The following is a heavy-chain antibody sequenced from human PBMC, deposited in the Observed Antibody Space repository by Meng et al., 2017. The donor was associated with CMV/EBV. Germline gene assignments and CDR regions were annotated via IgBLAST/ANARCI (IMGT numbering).Heavy chain of an antibody. CDR1: GDSINSANNI. V-gene: IGHV4-39*07. CDR3: ARHGMWLIRNAF. J-gene: IGHJ4*02. CDR2: IYYSKST. D-gene: IGHD2-21*01. Sequence: LLLQLAGQGLVKPSDTHSLTCLGSGDSINSANNIWGWIRQPPGKGLEWIASIYYSKSTYYNPSLKSRVTIAVDTSKNQFSLRLSSVTAADTAVYYCARHGMWLIRNAFWGQGTLVTVSS.